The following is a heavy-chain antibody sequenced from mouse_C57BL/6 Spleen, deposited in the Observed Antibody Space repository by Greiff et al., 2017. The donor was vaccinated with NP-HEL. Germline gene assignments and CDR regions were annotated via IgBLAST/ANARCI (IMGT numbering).Heavy chain of an antibody. V-gene: IGHV1-26*01. CDR2: INPNNGGT. CDR1: GYTFTDYY. J-gene: IGHJ2*01. D-gene: IGHD1-1*01. CDR3: SRSDYGSSFYYVDY. Sequence: EVQLQQSGPELVKPGASVKISCKASGYTFTDYYMNWVKQSHGKSLEWIGDINPNNGGTSYNQKFKGKATLTVDKSSSTAYMELRSLTSEVSAVYYCSRSDYGSSFYYVDYWGQGTTLTVSS.